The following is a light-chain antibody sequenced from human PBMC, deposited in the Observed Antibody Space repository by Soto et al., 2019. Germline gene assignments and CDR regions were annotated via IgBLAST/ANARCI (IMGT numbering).Light chain of an antibody. CDR3: QQYKYYSRT. V-gene: IGKV1-5*01. J-gene: IGKJ2*01. Sequence: DIRMTQSPSTLSAVVGDRITITCRASLSMSSWVAWYQQKPGNAPKLLIYGASSLETGVPSRFSGSGSETEFTLTISSLQPDDFATYYCQQYKYYSRTFGQGTKVEMK. CDR2: GAS. CDR1: LSMSSW.